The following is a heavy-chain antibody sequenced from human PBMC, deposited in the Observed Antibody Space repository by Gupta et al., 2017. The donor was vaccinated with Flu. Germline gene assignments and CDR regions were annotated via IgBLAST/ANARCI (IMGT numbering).Heavy chain of an antibody. Sequence: QVQLYQWGAGAVKPSATLSLTVAVYEDSLSGYYWVWICQPPGKGLEWIGEINHSGSTNYNPSLKSRVAMSVDMSKSQFSLKLSSMTAADTAVYFCARGRSQLEQPDVWGQGTTVNVPS. J-gene: IGHJ6*02. CDR3: ARGRSQLEQPDV. V-gene: IGHV4-34*01. CDR1: EDSLSGYY. D-gene: IGHD1-1*01. CDR2: INHSGST.